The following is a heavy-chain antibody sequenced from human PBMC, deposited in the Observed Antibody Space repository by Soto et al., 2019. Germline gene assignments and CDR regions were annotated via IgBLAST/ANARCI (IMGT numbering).Heavy chain of an antibody. D-gene: IGHD3-10*01. CDR3: AREYYGSGSYYALAY. V-gene: IGHV1-69*01. J-gene: IGHJ4*02. CDR1: VGTFSSYA. Sequence: QVQLVQSGAEVKKPGSSVKVSCKASVGTFSSYAISWVRQAPGQGLEWMGGIIPIFGTANYAQKFQGRVTITADESTSTAYMALSSLRSEDTAVYYCAREYYGSGSYYALAYWGQGTLVTVSS. CDR2: IIPIFGTA.